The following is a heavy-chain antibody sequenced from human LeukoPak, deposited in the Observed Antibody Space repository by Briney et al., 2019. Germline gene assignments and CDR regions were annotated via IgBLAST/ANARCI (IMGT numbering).Heavy chain of an antibody. J-gene: IGHJ6*03. CDR2: IDYSGST. Sequence: SETLSLTCTVSGGSISSYYWSWIRQPPGKGLEWTGYIDYSGSTNYNPSLKSRVTISVDTSKNQFSLKLRSVTAADTAVYYCARHYGSGGSRTYREYYYYYYYYMDVWGKGTTVTISS. D-gene: IGHD3-10*01. V-gene: IGHV4-59*08. CDR3: ARHYGSGGSRTYREYYYYYYYYMDV. CDR1: GGSISSYY.